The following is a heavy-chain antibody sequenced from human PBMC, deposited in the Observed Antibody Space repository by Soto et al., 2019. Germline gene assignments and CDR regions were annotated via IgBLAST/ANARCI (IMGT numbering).Heavy chain of an antibody. D-gene: IGHD2-2*01. V-gene: IGHV1-46*01. Sequence: QVQLVQSGAEVKKPGASVKVSCKASGYTFTSYYMHWVRQAPGQGLEWMGIINPSGGSTSYAQKFQGRGTMTRDTSTSTVYMELSSLRSEDTAVYYCARGRATFSSTSRRFDYWGQGTLVTVSS. J-gene: IGHJ4*02. CDR2: INPSGGST. CDR3: ARGRATFSSTSRRFDY. CDR1: GYTFTSYY.